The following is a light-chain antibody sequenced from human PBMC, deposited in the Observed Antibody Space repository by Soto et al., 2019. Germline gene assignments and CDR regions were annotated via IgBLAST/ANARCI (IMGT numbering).Light chain of an antibody. V-gene: IGLV1-40*01. CDR3: QSYDNRLSGSVV. Sequence: QSVLTQPPSVSGAPGQRVTISCTGSRSNIGANYDVHWYQQLPGTAPKLIIYGNSNRPSGVPDRFSGSRSGTSASLAITGLQAEDAADYYCQSYDNRLSGSVVFGGGTKVTVL. J-gene: IGLJ3*02. CDR2: GNS. CDR1: RSNIGANYD.